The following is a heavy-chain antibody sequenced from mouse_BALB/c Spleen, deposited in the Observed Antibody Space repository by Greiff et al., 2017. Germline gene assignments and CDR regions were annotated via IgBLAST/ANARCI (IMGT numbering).Heavy chain of an antibody. CDR1: GYNFTSYW. V-gene: IGHV1-55*01. Sequence: QVHVKQPGAELVKPGTSVKLSCKASGYNFTSYWINWVKLRPGQGLEWIGDIYPGSGSTNYNEKFKSKATLTVDTSSSTAYMQLSSLASEDSALYYCARYYDGYYWFAYWGQGTLVTVSA. CDR2: IYPGSGST. CDR3: ARYYDGYYWFAY. J-gene: IGHJ3*01. D-gene: IGHD2-3*01.